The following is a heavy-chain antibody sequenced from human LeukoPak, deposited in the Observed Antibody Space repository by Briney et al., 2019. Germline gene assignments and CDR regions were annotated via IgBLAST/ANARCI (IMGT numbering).Heavy chain of an antibody. CDR3: ARDRKPLWLLAFDY. CDR2: IYYSGST. Sequence: SQTLSLNRNVPGASLNSFVTYLTSIRQSPGKGLEWIGYIYYSGSTYYNPSLKSRLSMSVDKSKNHFSLNLTSVTAADTAVYYCARDRKPLWLLAFDYWGQGILVTVSS. CDR1: GASLNSFVTY. D-gene: IGHD5-18*01. V-gene: IGHV4-31*03. J-gene: IGHJ4*02.